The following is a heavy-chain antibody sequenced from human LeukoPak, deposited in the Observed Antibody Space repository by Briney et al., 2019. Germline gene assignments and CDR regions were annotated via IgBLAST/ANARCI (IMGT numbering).Heavy chain of an antibody. CDR2: IHSDGSVT. CDR3: ARVASYSSTSFDS. Sequence: GTLSLTCAVYGGSISSSDWMHWVRLAPGKGLVWVSRIHSDGSVTTYADFVKGRFTISRDNAKNTLYLQMNSLRAEDTAVYYCARVASYSSTSFDSWGQGTLVTLSS. D-gene: IGHD1-26*01. V-gene: IGHV3-74*01. J-gene: IGHJ4*02. CDR1: GGSISSSDW.